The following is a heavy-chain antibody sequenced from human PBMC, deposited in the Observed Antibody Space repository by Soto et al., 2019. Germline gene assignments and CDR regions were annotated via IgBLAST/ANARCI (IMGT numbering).Heavy chain of an antibody. Sequence: SETLSLTCTVSGGSISSGGYYWSWIRQHPGKGLEWIGYIYYSGSTYYNPSLKSRVTISVDTSKNQFSLKLSSVTAADTAVYYCATAGWVGATRYTEAFDIWGQGTMVTVSS. CDR1: GGSISSGGYY. J-gene: IGHJ3*02. V-gene: IGHV4-31*03. CDR2: IYYSGST. CDR3: ATAGWVGATRYTEAFDI. D-gene: IGHD1-26*01.